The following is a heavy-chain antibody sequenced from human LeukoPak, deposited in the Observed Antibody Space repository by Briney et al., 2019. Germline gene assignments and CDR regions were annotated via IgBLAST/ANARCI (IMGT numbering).Heavy chain of an antibody. V-gene: IGHV3-11*01. CDR1: YS. Sequence: YSXXXIRQAPGKGVQWVXYIDISGNSMYYADSVKGRFTISRDNAKNSLYLQMNSLRAEDTAVYFCARRAQYCPSSSCLLYWGQGTLVTVSS. CDR2: IDISGNSM. CDR3: ARRAQYCPSSSCLLY. J-gene: IGHJ4*02. D-gene: IGHD2-2*01.